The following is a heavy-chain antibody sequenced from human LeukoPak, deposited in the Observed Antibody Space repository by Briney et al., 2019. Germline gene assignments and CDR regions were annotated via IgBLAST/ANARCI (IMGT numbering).Heavy chain of an antibody. D-gene: IGHD4-17*01. CDR3: ARDLDYGDWNWFDP. V-gene: IGHV4-59*01. J-gene: IGHJ5*02. Sequence: PSETLSLTCTVSGGSISSYYWSWIRQPPGKGLEWIGYIYYSGSTNYNPSLKSRVTISIDTSKNQFSLKLSSVTAVDTAVYYCARDLDYGDWNWFDPWGQGTLVTVSS. CDR1: GGSISSYY. CDR2: IYYSGST.